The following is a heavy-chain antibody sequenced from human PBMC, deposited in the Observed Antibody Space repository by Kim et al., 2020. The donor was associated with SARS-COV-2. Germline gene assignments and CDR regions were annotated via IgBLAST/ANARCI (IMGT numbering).Heavy chain of an antibody. CDR1: GFTFTSSA. V-gene: IGHV1-58*01. CDR3: AAESIAAAGFDY. CDR2: IVVGSGNT. D-gene: IGHD6-13*01. Sequence: SVKVSCKASGFTFTSSAVQWVRQARGQRLEWIGWIVVGSGNTNYAQKFQERVTITRDMSTSTAYMELSSLRSEDTAVYYCAAESIAAAGFDYWGQGTLVTVSS. J-gene: IGHJ4*02.